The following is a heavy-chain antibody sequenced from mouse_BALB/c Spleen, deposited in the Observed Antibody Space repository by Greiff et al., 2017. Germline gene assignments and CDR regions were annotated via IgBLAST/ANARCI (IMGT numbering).Heavy chain of an antibody. Sequence: ESGPGLVKPSQSLSLTCTVTGYSITSDYAWNWIRQFPGNKLEWMGYISYSGSTSYNPSLKSRISITRDTSKNQFFLQLNSVTTEDTATYYCARQKSYGPFAYWGQGTPVTVSA. CDR3: ARQKSYGPFAY. D-gene: IGHD1-1*02. V-gene: IGHV3-2*02. J-gene: IGHJ3*01. CDR1: GYSITSDYA. CDR2: ISYSGST.